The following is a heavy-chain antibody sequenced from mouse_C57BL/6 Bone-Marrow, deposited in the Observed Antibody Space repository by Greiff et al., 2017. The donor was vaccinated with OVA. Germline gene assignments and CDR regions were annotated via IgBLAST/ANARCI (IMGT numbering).Heavy chain of an antibody. CDR1: GYTFTSYW. CDR3: AREGWLLMDY. J-gene: IGHJ4*01. Sequence: QVQLQQPGAELVKPGASVKLSCKASGYTFTSYWMHWVKQRPGQGLEWIGMIHPNSGSTNYNEKFKSKATLTVDKSSSTAYKQLSSLTSEDSAVYYCAREGWLLMDYWGQGTSVTVSS. CDR2: IHPNSGST. D-gene: IGHD2-3*01. V-gene: IGHV1-64*01.